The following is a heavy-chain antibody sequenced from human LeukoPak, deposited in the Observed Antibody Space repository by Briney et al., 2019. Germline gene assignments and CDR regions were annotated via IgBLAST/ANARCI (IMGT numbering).Heavy chain of an antibody. CDR1: GGSFSGYY. CDR3: ARTGGSSWYTGVDYFDY. J-gene: IGHJ4*02. CDR2: ITHSGST. D-gene: IGHD6-13*01. V-gene: IGHV4-34*01. Sequence: SETLSLTCTVYGGSFSGYYWSWIRQPPGKGLEWIGEITHSGSTNYTPSLKSRVTISVDTSKNQFSLKLSSVIAADTAVYYCARTGGSSWYTGVDYFDYWGQGTLVTVSS.